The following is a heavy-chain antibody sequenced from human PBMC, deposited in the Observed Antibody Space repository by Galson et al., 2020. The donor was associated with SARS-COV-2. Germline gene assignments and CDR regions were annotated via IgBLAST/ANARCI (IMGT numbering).Heavy chain of an antibody. Sequence: ASVKVSCMASGYTFNIYGITWVRQAPGQGLEWMGWISAYSGNTYYAEKFQGRVTMITDTSTSTAYMELRSLTPDDTAVYYCASSFYCGGDCYSKFDYWGQGTLVTVSP. V-gene: IGHV1-18*01. CDR3: ASSFYCGGDCYSKFDY. D-gene: IGHD2-21*01. CDR2: ISAYSGNT. CDR1: GYTFNIYG. J-gene: IGHJ4*02.